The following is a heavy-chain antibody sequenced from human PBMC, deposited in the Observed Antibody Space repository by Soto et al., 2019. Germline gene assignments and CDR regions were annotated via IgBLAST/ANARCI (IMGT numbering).Heavy chain of an antibody. J-gene: IGHJ6*02. CDR3: ARSSWKQYYYYGMDV. Sequence: ASVKVSCKASGYTFTGYYMHWVRQAPGQGLEWMGWINPNSGGTNYAQKFQGWVTMTRDTPISTAYMELSRLRSDDTAVYYCARSSWKQYYYYGMDVWGQGTTVTVSS. CDR1: GYTFTGYY. CDR2: INPNSGGT. V-gene: IGHV1-2*04. D-gene: IGHD6-13*01.